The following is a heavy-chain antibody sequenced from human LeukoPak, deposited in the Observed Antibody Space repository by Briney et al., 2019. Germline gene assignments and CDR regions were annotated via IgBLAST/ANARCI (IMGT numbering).Heavy chain of an antibody. CDR3: ARLRGFDY. D-gene: IGHD2-15*01. Sequence: GGSLRLSCAATGFIFSNYGMHWVRQAPGKGLKWVAFIRYDGSNNDYADSVKGRFTISRDNSKNTLYLQMNSLRAEDTAIYYCARLRGFDYWGQGTLVTVSS. CDR1: GFIFSNYG. J-gene: IGHJ4*02. V-gene: IGHV3-30*02. CDR2: IRYDGSNN.